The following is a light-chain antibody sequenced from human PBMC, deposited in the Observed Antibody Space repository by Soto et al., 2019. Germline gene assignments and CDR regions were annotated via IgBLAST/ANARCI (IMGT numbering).Light chain of an antibody. V-gene: IGKV3-20*01. J-gene: IGKJ4*01. CDR3: QRYGSSPLT. CDR1: QSVSSNY. CDR2: DAS. Sequence: EIVLTQSPGTLSLSPGERATLSCRASQSVSSNYLAWYKQKPGQAPRLLIYDASSRATGIPDRFSGSGSGTDFTLTISRLEPEEFAVYYCQRYGSSPLTFGGGTRVHIK.